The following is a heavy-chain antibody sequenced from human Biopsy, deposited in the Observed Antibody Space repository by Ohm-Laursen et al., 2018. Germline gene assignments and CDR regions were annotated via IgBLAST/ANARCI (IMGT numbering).Heavy chain of an antibody. J-gene: IGHJ6*02. CDR2: IYYSGST. D-gene: IGHD2/OR15-2a*01. V-gene: IGHV4-59*01. Sequence: GTLSLTCIVSGGSISSDYWSWIRQTPGKGLEWIGYIYYSGSTNYNPSLKSRVTISVDTPKNQFSLRLNSVTAADTAVYYCARATNSTGWPYYYFYGMDVWGQGTTVTVSS. CDR3: ARATNSTGWPYYYFYGMDV. CDR1: GGSISSDY.